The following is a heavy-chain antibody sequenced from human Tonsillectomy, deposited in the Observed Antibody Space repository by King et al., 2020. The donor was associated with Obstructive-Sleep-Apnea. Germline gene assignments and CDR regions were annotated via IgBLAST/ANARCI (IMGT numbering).Heavy chain of an antibody. CDR3: AKGSGSLLYYYYGMDV. J-gene: IGHJ6*02. CDR1: GFTFSDYY. D-gene: IGHD3-10*01. CDR2: ISSGGSTI. V-gene: IGHV3-11*01. Sequence: VQLVESGGGLVKPGGSLKLSCAASGFTFSDYYMTWIRQAPGKGLEWISYISSGGSTIYYADSVKGRFTISRDDAKNSLYLQMNSLRAEDTAVYYCAKGSGSLLYYYYGMDVWGQGTTVTVSS.